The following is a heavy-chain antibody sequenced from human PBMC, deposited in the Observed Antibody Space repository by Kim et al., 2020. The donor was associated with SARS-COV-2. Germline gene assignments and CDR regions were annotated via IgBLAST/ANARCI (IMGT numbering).Heavy chain of an antibody. J-gene: IGHJ4*02. V-gene: IGHV4-39*01. Sequence: YNPSLKSGVTISGDTSKNQFARKLSTVTAADTAGYYCARQVGGQEDFDYWGQGTLVTVSS. D-gene: IGHD1-26*01. CDR3: ARQVGGQEDFDY.